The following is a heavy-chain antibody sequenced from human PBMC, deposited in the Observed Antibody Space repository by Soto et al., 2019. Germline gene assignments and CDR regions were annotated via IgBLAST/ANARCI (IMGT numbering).Heavy chain of an antibody. D-gene: IGHD6-6*01. J-gene: IGHJ4*02. V-gene: IGHV4-59*01. Sequence: PSETLSLTCTVSGGSISSYYWSWIRQPPGKGLEWIGYIYYSGSTNYNPSLKSRVTISVDTSKNQFSLKLSSVTAADTAVYYCARGLQLGSWPYYFDYWGQGTLVTVSS. CDR3: ARGLQLGSWPYYFDY. CDR1: GGSISSYY. CDR2: IYYSGST.